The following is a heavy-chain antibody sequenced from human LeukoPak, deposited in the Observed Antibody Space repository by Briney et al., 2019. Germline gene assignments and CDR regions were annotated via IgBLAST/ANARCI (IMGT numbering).Heavy chain of an antibody. J-gene: IGHJ3*01. Sequence: SETLSLTCSSSTVSSTTHYWTWIRQPPGKGLEWIGCVLYRGITNYNPSLRGRITISVDTSQNQFSLRLRSVTAADTAVYYCGRDLTTVIKGSDLWGQGTMVTASS. CDR1: TVSSTTHY. CDR2: VLYRGIT. CDR3: GRDLTTVIKGSDL. D-gene: IGHD4-17*01. V-gene: IGHV4-59*11.